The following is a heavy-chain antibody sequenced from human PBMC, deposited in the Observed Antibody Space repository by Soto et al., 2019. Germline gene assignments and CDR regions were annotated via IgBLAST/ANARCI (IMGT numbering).Heavy chain of an antibody. CDR2: MNPNSGNT. CDR1: GYTFTSYD. V-gene: IGHV1-8*01. D-gene: IGHD3-10*01. J-gene: IGHJ6*03. Sequence: ASVKVSCKASGYTFTSYDINWVRQATGQGLEWMGWMNPNSGNTGYAQRFQGRVTMTRNTSISTAYMELSSLRSEDTAVYYCARGIRGVRPYYYYYMDVWGKGTTVTVSS. CDR3: ARGIRGVRPYYYYYMDV.